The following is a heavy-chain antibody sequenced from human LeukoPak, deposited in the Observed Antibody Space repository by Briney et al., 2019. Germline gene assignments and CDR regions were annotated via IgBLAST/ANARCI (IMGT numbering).Heavy chain of an antibody. V-gene: IGHV3-33*01. CDR3: ATYSSSWYYFDY. J-gene: IGHJ4*02. CDR1: GFTFSSYG. Sequence: GRSLRLSCAASGFTFSSYGMHWVRQAPGKGLEWVAVIWYDGSNKYYADSVKGRFTISRDNSKNTLYLQMNSLRAEDTAVYYCATYSSSWYYFDYWGQGTLVTVSS. D-gene: IGHD6-13*01. CDR2: IWYDGSNK.